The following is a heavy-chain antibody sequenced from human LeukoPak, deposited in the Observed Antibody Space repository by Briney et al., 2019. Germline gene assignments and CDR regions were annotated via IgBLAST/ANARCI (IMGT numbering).Heavy chain of an antibody. Sequence: SVKVSCKASGGTFDSYTISWVRQAPGQGLEWMGGIIPIFGTANYAQRFQGRVTITADESTSTAYMELSSLRSEDTAVYYCAREGSYYAFNYFDSWGQEPWSPSPQ. CDR1: GGTFDSYT. CDR2: IIPIFGTA. D-gene: IGHD1-26*01. V-gene: IGHV1-69*13. CDR3: AREGSYYAFNYFDS. J-gene: IGHJ5*01.